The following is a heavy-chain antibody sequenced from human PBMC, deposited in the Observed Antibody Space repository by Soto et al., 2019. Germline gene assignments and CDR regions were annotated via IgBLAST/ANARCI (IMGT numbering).Heavy chain of an antibody. D-gene: IGHD1-26*01. Sequence: QVQLQESGPGLVKPSETLSLTCTVSGGSVSSGSYYWSWIRQPPGKGLEWIGYIYYSGSTNYNPSLKSRVTIAVDTSKNQFSLKLSSVTAADTAVYYCARGDPYNWFHPWGQGTLVTVSS. CDR3: ARGDPYNWFHP. CDR1: GGSVSSGSYY. CDR2: IYYSGST. V-gene: IGHV4-61*01. J-gene: IGHJ5*02.